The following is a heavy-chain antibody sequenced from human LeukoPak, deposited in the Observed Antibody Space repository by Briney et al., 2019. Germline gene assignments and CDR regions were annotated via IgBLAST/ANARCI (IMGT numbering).Heavy chain of an antibody. CDR1: GGTFSSYA. CDR2: IIPIFGTA. CDR3: ARIPDAGTVPTFDP. J-gene: IGHJ5*02. Sequence: ASVTVSCKASGGTFSSYAISWVRQAPGQGLEWMGGIIPIFGTANYAQKFQGRVTITADESTRTAYMELISLRSEDTAVYYCARIPDAGTVPTFDPWGQGTLVTVSS. V-gene: IGHV1-69*13. D-gene: IGHD1-14*01.